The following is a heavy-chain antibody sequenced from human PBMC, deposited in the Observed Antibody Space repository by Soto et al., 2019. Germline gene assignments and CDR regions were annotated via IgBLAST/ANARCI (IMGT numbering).Heavy chain of an antibody. Sequence: EVQLLQSWGGLVQPGGSLRLSCAASGFIFSNYAMNWVRQAPGKGLEWVSIVTSRGDTTYYADSVKGRFTISRDNSKNTLHLQVNSLTAEDTAVYYCAKDRLGGGLDYWGQGTLVSVSS. V-gene: IGHV3-23*01. CDR1: GFIFSNYA. J-gene: IGHJ4*02. CDR3: AKDRLGGGLDY. CDR2: VTSRGDTT. D-gene: IGHD3-16*01.